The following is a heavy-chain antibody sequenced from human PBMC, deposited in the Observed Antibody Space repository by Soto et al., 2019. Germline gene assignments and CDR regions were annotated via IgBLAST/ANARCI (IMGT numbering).Heavy chain of an antibody. V-gene: IGHV3-7*05. CDR1: GFTFSSYW. CDR2: IRQDGSAE. CDR3: GGTYDI. J-gene: IGHJ3*02. Sequence: RGSLRLSCAASGFTFSSYWMSWVRQAPGKGPEWVANIRQDGSAEHYVDSVKGRFTISRDNAKNSLYLQMNSLRVEDTAMYYCGGTYDIWGQGTMVTVSS.